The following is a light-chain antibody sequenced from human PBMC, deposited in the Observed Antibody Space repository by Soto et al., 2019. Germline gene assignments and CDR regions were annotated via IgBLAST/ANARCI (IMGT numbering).Light chain of an antibody. V-gene: IGKV1-5*01. Sequence: DIQMTQSPSTLSASVGDRVTITCRASQSISSWLAWYQQKPGKAPKLLIYDASSLESGVPSRFSGSGSGTEFTLTISSLQPDDVATYYRQQYNSYSPTWTFGQGTKVDI. CDR1: QSISSW. CDR3: QQYNSYSPTWT. J-gene: IGKJ1*01. CDR2: DAS.